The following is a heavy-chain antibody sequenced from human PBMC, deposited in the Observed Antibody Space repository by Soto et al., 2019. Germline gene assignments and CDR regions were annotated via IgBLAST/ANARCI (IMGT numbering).Heavy chain of an antibody. CDR3: ANVDTAMVIY. CDR1: GGSFSGYY. V-gene: IGHV4-34*01. D-gene: IGHD5-18*01. Sequence: PSETLSLTCAVYGGSFSGYYWSWIRQPPGKGLEWIGEINRSGSTNYNPSLKSRVTISVDTSKNQFSLKLSSVTAADTAVYYCANVDTAMVIYWGQGTLVTAPQ. CDR2: INRSGST. J-gene: IGHJ4*02.